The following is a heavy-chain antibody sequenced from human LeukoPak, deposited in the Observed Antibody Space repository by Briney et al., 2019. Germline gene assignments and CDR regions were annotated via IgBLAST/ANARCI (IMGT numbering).Heavy chain of an antibody. CDR1: GFTFSSYA. CDR3: AKDSRGHFDY. CDR2: ISGIGGRT. D-gene: IGHD3-10*01. Sequence: GGSLRLSCAASGFTFSSYAMSWVRQAPGKGLEWVSGISGIGGRTYYADSVKGRFTISRDNSKNTLYLQMNSLRAEDTAVYYCAKDSRGHFDYWGQGTLVTVSS. J-gene: IGHJ4*02. V-gene: IGHV3-23*01.